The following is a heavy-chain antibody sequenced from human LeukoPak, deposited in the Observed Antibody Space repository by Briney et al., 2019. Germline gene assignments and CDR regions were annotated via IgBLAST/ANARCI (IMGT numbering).Heavy chain of an antibody. CDR2: IYSSVST. CDR1: GDSINDHY. J-gene: IGHJ6*03. Sequence: SETLSLTCTVSGDSINDHYWSWIRQPPGEGLECIGYIYSSVSTNYNPSLKSRVTISIDTSKSQFSLKLTSVTAADTGVYYCTRQRCSGNTCYRVDQLYYMDVWGKGTTVTVSS. CDR3: TRQRCSGNTCYRVDQLYYMDV. V-gene: IGHV4-4*09. D-gene: IGHD2-15*01.